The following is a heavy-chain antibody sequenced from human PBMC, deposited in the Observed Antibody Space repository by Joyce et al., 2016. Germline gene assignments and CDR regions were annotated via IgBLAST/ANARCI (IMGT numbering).Heavy chain of an antibody. CDR1: GGSISSGDYY. CDR3: ARVTWFGDKGFDY. Sequence: QVQLQESGPGLVKPSQTLSLTCSVSGGSISSGDYYWSWIRQPPGKGLEWIGYIYDTGSTYYNLSLKSRITMSVDTSKNQFSLKLSSVTAADTAVYYCARVTWFGDKGFDYWGQGTLVTVSS. D-gene: IGHD3-10*01. CDR2: IYDTGST. J-gene: IGHJ4*02. V-gene: IGHV4-30-4*01.